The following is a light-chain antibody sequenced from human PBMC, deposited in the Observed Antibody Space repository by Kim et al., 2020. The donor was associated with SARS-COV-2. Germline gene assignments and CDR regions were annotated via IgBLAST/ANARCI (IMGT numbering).Light chain of an antibody. Sequence: SPGQTARITCCGDAVPEQHASWYQQKSGQAPCLGIYKDSERPSGMPERFSGASSGTTVTLTISGVQAEDDADYYWQSADSSGTYVFGSGTKVTV. V-gene: IGLV3-25*03. CDR3: QSADSSGTYV. J-gene: IGLJ1*01. CDR2: KDS. CDR1: AVPEQH.